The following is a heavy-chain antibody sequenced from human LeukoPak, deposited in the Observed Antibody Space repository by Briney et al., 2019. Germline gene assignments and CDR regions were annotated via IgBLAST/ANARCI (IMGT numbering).Heavy chain of an antibody. V-gene: IGHV4-4*07. CDR2: IYTSGST. J-gene: IGHJ4*02. D-gene: IGHD4-11*01. CDR3: ASTRALVTTSANFDY. Sequence: SETLSLTCTVSGGSLSSYYWSWIRQPAGKGLEWIGRIYTSGSTNYNPSLKSRVTMSVDTSKNQFSLKLSSVTAADTAVYYCASTRALVTTSANFDYWGQGTLVTVSS. CDR1: GGSLSSYY.